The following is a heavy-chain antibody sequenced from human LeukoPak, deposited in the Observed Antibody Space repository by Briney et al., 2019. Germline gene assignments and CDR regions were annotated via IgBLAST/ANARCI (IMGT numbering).Heavy chain of an antibody. Sequence: GGSLRLSCAASGFIFSGYSMNWVRQAPGKGLEWVANIKQDGSEKYYVDSVKGRFTISRDNAKNSLYLQMNSLRAEDTALYYCAKDGGASGYSYAFDYWGQGTLVTVSS. CDR3: AKDGGASGYSYAFDY. D-gene: IGHD5-18*01. CDR2: IKQDGSEK. V-gene: IGHV3-7*03. J-gene: IGHJ4*02. CDR1: GFIFSGYS.